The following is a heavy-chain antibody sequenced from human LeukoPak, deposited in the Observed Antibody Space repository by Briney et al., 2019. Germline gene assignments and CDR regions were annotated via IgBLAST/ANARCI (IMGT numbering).Heavy chain of an antibody. Sequence: PSETLSLTCTVSGGSISSYYWSWIRQPPGKGLELIGYIYDSGNTNYDPSLKSRVTISVDTSKNQFSLKLNSVTAADTAVYYCARLAGSGSLLTRYFDLWGRGALVTVSS. CDR1: GGSISSYY. D-gene: IGHD3-10*01. J-gene: IGHJ2*01. V-gene: IGHV4-59*08. CDR2: IYDSGNT. CDR3: ARLAGSGSLLTRYFDL.